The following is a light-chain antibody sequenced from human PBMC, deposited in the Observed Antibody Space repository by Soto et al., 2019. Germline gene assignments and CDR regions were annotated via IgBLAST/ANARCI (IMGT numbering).Light chain of an antibody. CDR1: SSNIGSNT. Sequence: QSVLTQPPSASGTPGQRVTMSCSGSSSNIGSNTVNWYQQLPGTAPKLLIYSNNQRPSGVPDRFSGSKSGTSASLAISWLLSDDEADYYCSTWDDSLSALVVFGGGTKLTVL. V-gene: IGLV1-44*01. J-gene: IGLJ2*01. CDR2: SNN. CDR3: STWDDSLSALVV.